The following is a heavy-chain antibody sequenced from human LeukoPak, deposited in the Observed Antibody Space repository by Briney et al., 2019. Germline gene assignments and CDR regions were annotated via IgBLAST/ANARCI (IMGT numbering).Heavy chain of an antibody. CDR1: GFTFSSDD. CDR2: ISGSGDTT. J-gene: IGHJ4*02. D-gene: IGHD6-13*01. V-gene: IGHV3-23*01. Sequence: GGSLRLSCAGSGFTFSSDDMNWVRQVPGKGLEWLSSISGSGDTTYYADSVKGRFTISRDNAKNSLYLQMDSLRDEDTAVYYCARAAYSSSPDYWGQGTLVTVSS. CDR3: ARAAYSSSPDY.